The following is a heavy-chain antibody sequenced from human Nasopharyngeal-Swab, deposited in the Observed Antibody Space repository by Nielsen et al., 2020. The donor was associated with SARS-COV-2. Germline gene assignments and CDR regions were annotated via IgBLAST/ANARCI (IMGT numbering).Heavy chain of an antibody. V-gene: IGHV3-30*04. CDR2: ISYDGSNK. J-gene: IGHJ4*02. D-gene: IGHD1-14*01. CDR3: ARVPRPAPNSNGRTHPLDY. Sequence: WIRQPPGKGLEWVAVISYDGSNKYYADSVKGRLTISRDNSKNTVYLQMNSLRAEDTAIYYCARVPRPAPNSNGRTHPLDYWGQGTLVTVSS.